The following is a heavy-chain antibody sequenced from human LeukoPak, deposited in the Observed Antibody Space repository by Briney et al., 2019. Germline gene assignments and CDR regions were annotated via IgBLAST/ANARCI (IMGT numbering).Heavy chain of an antibody. J-gene: IGHJ4*02. D-gene: IGHD6-19*01. V-gene: IGHV3-20*04. CDR2: INWNGGST. CDR1: GFKFSSYS. Sequence: GGSLRLSCAASGFKFSSYSMKWVRHAPGKGLAWVSTINWNGGSTVYADSVKGRFTISRDNAKNSLYLQMNSLRAEDTALYYCARGARGSGWYFDSWGQGTLVTVSS. CDR3: ARGARGSGWYFDS.